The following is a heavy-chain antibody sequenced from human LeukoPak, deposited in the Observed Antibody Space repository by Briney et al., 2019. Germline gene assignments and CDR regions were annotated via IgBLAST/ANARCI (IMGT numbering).Heavy chain of an antibody. Sequence: KPSETLSLTCAVYGGSFSGYYWSWIRQPPGKGLEWIGEINHSGSTNYNPSLKSRVTISVDTSKNQFPLKLSSVTAADTAVYYCARSYYGSGIPGYWGQGTLVTVSS. CDR2: INHSGST. CDR1: GGSFSGYY. CDR3: ARSYYGSGIPGY. D-gene: IGHD3-10*01. J-gene: IGHJ4*02. V-gene: IGHV4-34*01.